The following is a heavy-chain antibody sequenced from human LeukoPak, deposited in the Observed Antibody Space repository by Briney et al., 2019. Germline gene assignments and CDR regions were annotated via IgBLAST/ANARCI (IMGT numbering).Heavy chain of an antibody. D-gene: IGHD2-2*01. CDR1: GGSFSGYY. Sequence: SETLSLTCAVYGGSFSGYYWSWIRQPPGKGLEWIGEINHSGSTNYNPSLKSRVTISVDTSKNQFSLKLGSVTAADTAVYYCARGRSSYFDYWGQGTLVTVSS. CDR3: ARGRSSYFDY. J-gene: IGHJ4*02. V-gene: IGHV4-34*01. CDR2: INHSGST.